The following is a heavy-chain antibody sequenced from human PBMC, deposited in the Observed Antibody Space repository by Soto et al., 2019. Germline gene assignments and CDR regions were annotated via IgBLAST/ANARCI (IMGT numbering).Heavy chain of an antibody. CDR1: GASITDSY. CDR3: ARGDSDLAVSEAAY. V-gene: IGHV4-59*01. J-gene: IGHJ1*01. Sequence: PSETLSLTCTVSGASITDSYWSWIRQPPEKGLEWIGYIYFSGVATYNPSLKSRATMPRDTSKNEFSLKLTSVTAADTAIYYCARGDSDLAVSEAAYWGQGTLVTVSS. CDR2: IYFSGVA. D-gene: IGHD2-15*01.